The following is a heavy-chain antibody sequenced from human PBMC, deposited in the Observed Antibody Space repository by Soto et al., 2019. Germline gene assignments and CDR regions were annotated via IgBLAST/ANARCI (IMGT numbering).Heavy chain of an antibody. CDR2: IIPIFGTA. CDR3: ARDLGPLCSGGSCYHNWFDP. D-gene: IGHD2-15*01. CDR1: GGTFSSYA. Sequence: SVKVSCKASGGTFSSYAISWVRQAPGQGLEWMGGIIPIFGTANYAQKFQGRVTITADKSTSTAYMELSSLRSEDTAVYYCARDLGPLCSGGSCYHNWFDPWGQGTLVTVSS. J-gene: IGHJ5*02. V-gene: IGHV1-69*06.